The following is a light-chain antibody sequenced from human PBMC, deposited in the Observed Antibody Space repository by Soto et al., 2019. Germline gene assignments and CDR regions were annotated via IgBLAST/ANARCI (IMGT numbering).Light chain of an antibody. V-gene: IGLV2-18*02. J-gene: IGLJ2*01. CDR2: EVS. Sequence: QSVLTQPPSVSGSPGQSVTISCTGSSSDVGSNNRVSWYQQPPGTAPKFIIYEVSNRPSGVPDRFSGSKSGNTASLTISGLQAEDEADYYCSSYISSSSSVVFGGGTQLTVL. CDR1: SSDVGSNNR. CDR3: SSYISSSSSVV.